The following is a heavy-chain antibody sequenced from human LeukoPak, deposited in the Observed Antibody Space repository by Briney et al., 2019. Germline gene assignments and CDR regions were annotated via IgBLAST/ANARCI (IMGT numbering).Heavy chain of an antibody. V-gene: IGHV4-39*07. Sequence: SETLSLTCTVSGGSISSSSYYWGWIRQPPGKGLEWIGSIYYSGSTYYNPSLKSRVTISVDTSKNQFSLKLSSVTAADTAVYYCASLAGGGNDGGGILDYWGQGTLVTVSS. CDR1: GGSISSSSYY. J-gene: IGHJ4*02. D-gene: IGHD1-1*01. CDR2: IYYSGST. CDR3: ASLAGGGNDGGGILDY.